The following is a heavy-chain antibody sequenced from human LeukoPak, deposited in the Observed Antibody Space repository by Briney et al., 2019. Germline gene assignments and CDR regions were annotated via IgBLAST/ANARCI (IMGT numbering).Heavy chain of an antibody. CDR3: AKDHSADGWPTFEY. CDR2: ITKYDGRV. V-gene: IGHV3-23*01. Sequence: PGGSLRLSCAASGSTFGTYAMSWVRLAPGRGLEWLASITKYDGRVYYADSVRGRFTISRDTSQNELYLQMNSLRADDSAIYFCAKDHSADGWPTFEYWGRGTLVSVSS. CDR1: GSTFGTYA. J-gene: IGHJ4*02. D-gene: IGHD5-24*01.